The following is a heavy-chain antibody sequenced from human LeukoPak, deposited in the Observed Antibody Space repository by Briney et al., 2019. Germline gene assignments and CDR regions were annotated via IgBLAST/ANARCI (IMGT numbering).Heavy chain of an antibody. CDR2: IRPDGTI. Sequence: GGSLRLSCAASGISVNDNFLSWVRRSPEKGLQWLSFIRPDGTIRYADSVKGSFTISRDISRNTLDLQMNRLRAEDTAIYYCARQGATSTGSTWTFDHWGQGTLVTVSS. J-gene: IGHJ5*02. D-gene: IGHD1-1*01. CDR3: ARQGATSTGSTWTFDH. V-gene: IGHV3-66*04. CDR1: GISVNDNF.